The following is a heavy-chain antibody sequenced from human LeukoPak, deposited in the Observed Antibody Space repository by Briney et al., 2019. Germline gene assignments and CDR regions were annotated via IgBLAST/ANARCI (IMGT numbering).Heavy chain of an antibody. CDR2: IRYDGSNK. CDR3: AKGLVTMVRGVNTLSRVHYYYMDV. Sequence: GGSLRLSCAASGFTFSSYAMHWVRQAPGKGLEWVTFIRYDGSNKYYADSVKGRFTISRDNSKNTLYLQMNSLRAEDTAVYYCAKGLVTMVRGVNTLSRVHYYYMDVWGKGTTVTISS. CDR1: GFTFSSYA. D-gene: IGHD3-10*01. J-gene: IGHJ6*03. V-gene: IGHV3-30*02.